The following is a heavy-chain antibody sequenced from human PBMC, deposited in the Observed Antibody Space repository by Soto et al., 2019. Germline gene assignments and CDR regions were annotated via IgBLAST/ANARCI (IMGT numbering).Heavy chain of an antibody. CDR1: GGSISSGGHS. CDR2: IYHSGST. Sequence: SETLSLTCAVSGGSISSGGHSWSWIRQPPGKGLEWIGYIYHSGSTYYNPSLKSRVTISVDRSKNQFSLKLSSVTAADTAVYYCARASLLTGYYDYYYGMDVWGQGTTVTVSS. V-gene: IGHV4-30-2*01. D-gene: IGHD3-9*01. CDR3: ARASLLTGYYDYYYGMDV. J-gene: IGHJ6*02.